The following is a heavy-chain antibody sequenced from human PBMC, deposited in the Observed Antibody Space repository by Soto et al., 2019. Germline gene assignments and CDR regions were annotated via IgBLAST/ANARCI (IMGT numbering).Heavy chain of an antibody. Sequence: EVQLVESGGGLVKPGGSLRLSCAASGFTFSSYSMNWVRQAPGKGLEWVSSISSSSSYIYFADSLKCRFTISRDNAKNSLYLQMNSLRAQDTAAYYWARGRGAAGTDSGQYYGMDVWGQGTTVTVSS. D-gene: IGHD6-13*01. V-gene: IGHV3-21*01. J-gene: IGHJ6*02. CDR2: ISSSSSYI. CDR3: ARGRGAAGTDSGQYYGMDV. CDR1: GFTFSSYS.